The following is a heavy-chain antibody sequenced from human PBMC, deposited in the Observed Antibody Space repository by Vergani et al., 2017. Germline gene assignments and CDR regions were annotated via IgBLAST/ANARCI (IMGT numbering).Heavy chain of an antibody. V-gene: IGHV4-31*03. Sequence: QVQLQESGPGLVKPSQTLSLTCSVSGDSISSGVYYWNWIRQHPGKGLEWIGYIYSTRSTHHNPSLRRRINMSVDTSKNQFSLKLNSVTAADTAMYYCARMGGYDEGDAFRIGYFDSWGPGILVTVSS. D-gene: IGHD3-22*01. J-gene: IGHJ4*02. CDR2: IYSTRST. CDR1: GDSISSGVYY. CDR3: ARMGGYDEGDAFRIGYFDS.